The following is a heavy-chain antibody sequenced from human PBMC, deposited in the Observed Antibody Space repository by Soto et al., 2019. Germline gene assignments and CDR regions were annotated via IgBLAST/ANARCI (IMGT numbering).Heavy chain of an antibody. CDR3: ARGDDYYDSSGYYYYYFDY. CDR2: IYYSGST. D-gene: IGHD3-22*01. CDR1: GGSISSYY. Sequence: SETLSLTCTVSGGSISSYYWSWIRQPPGKGLEWIGYIYYSGSTNYNPSLKSRVTISVDTSKNQFSLKLSSVTAADTAVYYCARGDDYYDSSGYYYYYFDYWGQGTLVTVSS. J-gene: IGHJ4*02. V-gene: IGHV4-59*01.